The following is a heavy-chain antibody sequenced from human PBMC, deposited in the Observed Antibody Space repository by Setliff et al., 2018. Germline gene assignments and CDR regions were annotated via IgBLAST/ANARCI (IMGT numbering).Heavy chain of an antibody. CDR2: IYYSGST. J-gene: IGHJ2*01. V-gene: IGHV4-31*03. CDR1: GGSISSGGYY. D-gene: IGHD7-27*01. CDR3: ARALILGWPRDYWYFDL. Sequence: SETLSLTCTVSGGSISSGGYYWSWIRQHPGKGLEWIGYIYYSGSTYYNPSLKSRVTISVDTSKNQFSLKLSSVTAADAAVYYCARALILGWPRDYWYFDLWGRGTLVTVSS.